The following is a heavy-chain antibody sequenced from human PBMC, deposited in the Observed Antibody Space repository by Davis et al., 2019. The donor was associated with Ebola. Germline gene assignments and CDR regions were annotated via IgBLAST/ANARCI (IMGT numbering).Heavy chain of an antibody. CDR2: ISSSSSYT. V-gene: IGHV3-11*06. D-gene: IGHD3-9*01. Sequence: GESLKISCAASGFTFSDYYMSWIRQAPGKGLEWVSYISSSSSYTNYADSVKGRFTISRDNAKNSLYLQMNSLRAEDTAVYYCARAEATYYDILTGHTPIDYWGQGTLVTVSS. CDR3: ARAEATYYDILTGHTPIDY. J-gene: IGHJ4*02. CDR1: GFTFSDYY.